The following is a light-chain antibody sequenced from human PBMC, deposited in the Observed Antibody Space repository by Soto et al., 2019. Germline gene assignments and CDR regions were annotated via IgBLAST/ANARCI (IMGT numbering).Light chain of an antibody. V-gene: IGLV2-14*01. J-gene: IGLJ1*01. Sequence: QSVLTQPASVSGSPGQSITFSCTGTSSDIGVYNYVSWYQQHPGKAPKLMIYEVNNRPSGVSNRFSGSKSGNAASLTISGPQAEDEAASYCSSYTTSNTYVFGTGTKGTVL. CDR3: SSYTTSNTYV. CDR2: EVN. CDR1: SSDIGVYNY.